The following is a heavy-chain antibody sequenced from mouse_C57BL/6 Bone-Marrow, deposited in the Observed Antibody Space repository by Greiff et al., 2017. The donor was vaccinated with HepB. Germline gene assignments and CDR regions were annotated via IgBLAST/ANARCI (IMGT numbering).Heavy chain of an antibody. D-gene: IGHD2-4*01. V-gene: IGHV10-1*01. Sequence: GGGLVQPKGSLKLSCAASGFSFNTYAMNWVRQAPGKGLEWVARIRSKSNNYATYYDDSVKDRFTISRDDSESMLYLQMNNLKTEDTAMYYCVRHGGLRRGFDYWGQGTTLTVSS. CDR1: GFSFNTYA. J-gene: IGHJ2*01. CDR2: IRSKSNNYAT. CDR3: VRHGGLRRGFDY.